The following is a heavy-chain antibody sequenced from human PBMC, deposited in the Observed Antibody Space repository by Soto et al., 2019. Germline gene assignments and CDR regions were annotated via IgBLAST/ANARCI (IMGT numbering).Heavy chain of an antibody. Sequence: DVQLLESGGDFVQPGGSLRLSCVGSGFTFRSYAMTWVRQAPGKGLEWVSTVSASGEKTYFADSVKGRFTIARDNSKNTLYLHMDSLRVEDTAVYYCAKERAQGCLTPFGWRAHFDVWGQGGLLTVSS. D-gene: IGHD2-15*01. CDR1: GFTFRSYA. CDR3: AKERAQGCLTPFGWRAHFDV. J-gene: IGHJ4*02. CDR2: VSASGEKT. V-gene: IGHV3-23*01.